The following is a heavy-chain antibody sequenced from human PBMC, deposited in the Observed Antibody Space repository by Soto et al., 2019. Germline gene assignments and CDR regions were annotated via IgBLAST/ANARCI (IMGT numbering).Heavy chain of an antibody. Sequence: QVQLVQSGAEEKKPGASVKVSCKASGYTFTSYAMHWVRQAPGQRLEWMGWINAGNGNTKYSQKFQGRVTIPRDTSASSASMALSSMRSEDTAVYYCATPWVVVTAPDYWGQGALVTVSS. V-gene: IGHV1-3*05. D-gene: IGHD2-21*02. CDR3: ATPWVVVTAPDY. J-gene: IGHJ4*02. CDR1: GYTFTSYA. CDR2: INAGNGNT.